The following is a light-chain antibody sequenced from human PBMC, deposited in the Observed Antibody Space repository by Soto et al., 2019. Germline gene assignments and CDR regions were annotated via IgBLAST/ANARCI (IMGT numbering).Light chain of an antibody. CDR3: QQYGSSPPRT. Sequence: EIVMTQSPATLSVSPGEIATLSCSASQSVSSSYLAWYQQKPGQAPRLLIYGASTRATDVPDRFSGSGSGADFTLSIRRLEPEDFAVYYCQQYGSSPPRTCGQGTKGDIK. V-gene: IGKV3-20*01. J-gene: IGKJ1*01. CDR1: QSVSSSY. CDR2: GAS.